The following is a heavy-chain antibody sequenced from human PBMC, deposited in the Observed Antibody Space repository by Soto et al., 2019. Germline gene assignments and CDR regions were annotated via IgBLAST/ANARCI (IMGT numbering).Heavy chain of an antibody. V-gene: IGHV4-31*03. D-gene: IGHD2-8*01. CDR2: IYYSGST. Sequence: QVQLQESGPGLVKPSQTLSLTCTVSGGSISSGGYYWSWIRQHPGKGLEWIGYIYYSGSTYYNPSLKSRVTISVDTSKNQFSLKLSSVTAADPAVYYCARGVSESLYYYYGMDVWGQGTTVTVSS. CDR1: GGSISSGGYY. J-gene: IGHJ6*02. CDR3: ARGVSESLYYYYGMDV.